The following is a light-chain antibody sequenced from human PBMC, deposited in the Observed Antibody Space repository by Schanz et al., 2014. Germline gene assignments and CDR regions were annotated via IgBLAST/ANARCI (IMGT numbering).Light chain of an antibody. CDR2: DAS. Sequence: DIQMTQSPSTLSASVGDRVTITCRASQSISSWLAWYQQKPGKAPNLLIYDASRLESGVPSRFSASGSGTEFTLTIDSLQPDDFATYYCQHETFGQGTKLEIK. CDR1: QSISSW. J-gene: IGKJ2*01. CDR3: QHET. V-gene: IGKV1-5*01.